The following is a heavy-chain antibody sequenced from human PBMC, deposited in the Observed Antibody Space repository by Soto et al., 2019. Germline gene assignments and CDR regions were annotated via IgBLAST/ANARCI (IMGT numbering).Heavy chain of an antibody. Sequence: QVQLVESGGGVVQPGRSLRLSCAASGFTFSSYGMHWVRQAPGKGLEWVAVISYDGSNKYYADSVKGRFTISRDNSKNTLYLQMNSLRAEDTAVYYCAKDDRELGSFDIWGQGTMVTVSS. V-gene: IGHV3-30*18. CDR2: ISYDGSNK. CDR1: GFTFSSYG. J-gene: IGHJ3*02. CDR3: AKDDRELGSFDI. D-gene: IGHD1-26*01.